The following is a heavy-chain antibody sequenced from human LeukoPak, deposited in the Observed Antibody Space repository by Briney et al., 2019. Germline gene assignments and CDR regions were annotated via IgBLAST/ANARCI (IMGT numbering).Heavy chain of an antibody. CDR1: GFTFSSYS. J-gene: IGHJ4*02. CDR3: ARDIVVVPAAIYYFDY. D-gene: IGHD2-2*02. CDR2: IKRDGSEK. Sequence: PGGSLRLSCAASGFTFSSYSMNWVRQAPGKGLEWVANIKRDGSEKYYVDSVKGRFTISRDNAKNSLYLQMNSLRAEDTAVYYCARDIVVVPAAIYYFDYWGQGTLVTVSS. V-gene: IGHV3-7*01.